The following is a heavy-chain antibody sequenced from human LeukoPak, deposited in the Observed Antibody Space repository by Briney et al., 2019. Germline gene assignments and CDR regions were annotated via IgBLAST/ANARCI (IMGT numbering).Heavy chain of an antibody. V-gene: IGHV3-73*01. Sequence: GGSLRLSCAASGFTFSGSAMHWVRQASGKGLEWVGRIRSKANSYATAYAASVKGRFTISRDDSKNTAYLQMNSLKTEDTAVYYCTRQLELEGGYYYYYYYMDVWGKGTTVTISS. CDR1: GFTFSGSA. CDR2: IRSKANSYAT. D-gene: IGHD1-7*01. CDR3: TRQLELEGGYYYYYYYMDV. J-gene: IGHJ6*03.